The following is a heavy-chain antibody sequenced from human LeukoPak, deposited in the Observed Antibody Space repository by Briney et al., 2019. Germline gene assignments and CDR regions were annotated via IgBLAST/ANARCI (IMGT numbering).Heavy chain of an antibody. CDR2: DSNNGNI. CDR3: ARDNWGSLDY. D-gene: IGHD7-27*01. J-gene: IGHJ4*02. CDR1: GGSISSHS. Sequence: SETLSLTCTVSGGSISSHSWGWIRQPPGKGLEWIGYDSNNGNINYNPALKSRVTISVDTSKRQFSLKLSSVTAADTAVYYCARDNWGSLDYWGQGILVTVSS. V-gene: IGHV4-59*11.